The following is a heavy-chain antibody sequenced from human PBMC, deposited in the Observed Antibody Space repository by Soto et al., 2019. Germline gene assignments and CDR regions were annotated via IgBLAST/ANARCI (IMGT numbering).Heavy chain of an antibody. J-gene: IGHJ4*02. V-gene: IGHV3-23*01. Sequence: EVQLLESGGGLVQPGGSLRLSCAASGFTFSSYAMSWVRQAPGKGLEWVSAISGSGGSTYYADSVKGRFTISRDNSKNTLYLQMNSLRAEDTAVYYCAKDVTYYYDSSAGFSFDYWGQGTLVTVSS. D-gene: IGHD3-22*01. CDR3: AKDVTYYYDSSAGFSFDY. CDR1: GFTFSSYA. CDR2: ISGSGGST.